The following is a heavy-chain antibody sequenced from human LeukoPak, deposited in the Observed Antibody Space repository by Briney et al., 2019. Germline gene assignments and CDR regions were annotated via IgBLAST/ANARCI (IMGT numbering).Heavy chain of an antibody. D-gene: IGHD6-13*01. CDR2: IYYSGST. CDR3: ARSPSIAAAGFDY. Sequence: SETLSHTSTVSWGSTSSYYWSSIPPPPGKGLECIVYIYYSGSTNYTPPPKRRVTISVGTSKKQFSLQLSSVTDAEAAVYYCARSPSIAAAGFDYWGEGTLVTVSS. CDR1: WGSTSSYY. V-gene: IGHV4-59*01. J-gene: IGHJ4*02.